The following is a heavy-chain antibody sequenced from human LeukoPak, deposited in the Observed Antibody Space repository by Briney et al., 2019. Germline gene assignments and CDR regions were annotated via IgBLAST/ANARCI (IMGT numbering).Heavy chain of an antibody. J-gene: IGHJ6*02. CDR1: GFTFSSYG. D-gene: IGHD6-6*01. CDR2: ISYVGGSE. V-gene: IGHV3-30*03. Sequence: PGGSLRLSCAASGFTFSSYGMHWVRQAPGKGLEWVAVISYVGGSEYYADSVKGRFTISRDNSKNTLYLQMNSLRAEDTAVYYCAREQCSSCSYYYGKDVWGQGTTVTVSS. CDR3: AREQCSSCSYYYGKDV.